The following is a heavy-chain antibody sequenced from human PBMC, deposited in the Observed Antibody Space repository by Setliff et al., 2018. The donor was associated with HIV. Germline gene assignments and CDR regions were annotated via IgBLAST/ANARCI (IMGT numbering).Heavy chain of an antibody. V-gene: IGHV1-2*02. J-gene: IGHJ3*02. CDR2: MDPNSGGT. D-gene: IGHD2-8*01. CDR1: GYTFTTYD. CDR3: ATKVYCTNGVCLDAFDI. Sequence: GASVKVSCKASGYTFTTYDINWVRQATGQGLEWMGWMDPNSGGTNYAQKFQGRVTMTRDTSISTAYMELSRLRSDDTAVYYCATKVYCTNGVCLDAFDIWGQGTMVTVSS.